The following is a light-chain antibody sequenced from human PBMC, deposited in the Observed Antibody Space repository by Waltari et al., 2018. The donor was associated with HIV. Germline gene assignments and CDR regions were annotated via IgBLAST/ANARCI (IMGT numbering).Light chain of an antibody. CDR1: SSNIGDNP. Sequence: QSVLTQPPSVSGTPGQRVTISCFGSSSNIGDNPVNWYQQLPGMAPKLLIYDTRQQPSAAPARLSCSQTGTSASLAISALQSEDEADYYCAAWDDSRNGYWVFGGGTTLTVL. CDR3: AAWDDSRNGYWV. J-gene: IGLJ3*02. CDR2: DTR. V-gene: IGLV1-44*01.